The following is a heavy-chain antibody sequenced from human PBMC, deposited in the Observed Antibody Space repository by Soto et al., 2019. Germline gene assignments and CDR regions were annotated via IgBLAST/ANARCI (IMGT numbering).Heavy chain of an antibody. CDR2: IIPIFGTA. V-gene: IGHV1-69*13. CDR3: AKVRYSSPMSYYYGMDV. Sequence: SVKVSCKASRVAFSKFIVTWVRQAPGLGLEWVGGIIPIFGTANYAQKFQGRVTITADESTSTSYMEVNNLRSEDTAVYYCAKVRYSSPMSYYYGMDVWGQGTTVTVSS. J-gene: IGHJ6*02. CDR1: RVAFSKFI. D-gene: IGHD6-19*01.